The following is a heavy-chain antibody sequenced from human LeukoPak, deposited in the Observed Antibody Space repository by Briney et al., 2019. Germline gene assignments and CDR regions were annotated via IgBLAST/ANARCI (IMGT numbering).Heavy chain of an antibody. Sequence: ASVKVSSKASGYIFSDYYMHWVRQAPGQGLEWLGWINPKSGAADYAQQFRGRVTMTRDTSINTDYMEMKRVTSDDTAVYYCARGAEAETSPLDFWGQGTLVIVS. J-gene: IGHJ4*02. CDR1: GYIFSDYY. D-gene: IGHD6-13*01. CDR2: INPKSGAA. CDR3: ARGAEAETSPLDF. V-gene: IGHV1-2*02.